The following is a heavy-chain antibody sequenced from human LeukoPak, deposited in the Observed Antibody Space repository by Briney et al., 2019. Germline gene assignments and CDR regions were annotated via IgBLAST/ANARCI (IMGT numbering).Heavy chain of an antibody. Sequence: ASETVSCKASGYTFSNFGISWVRQAPGQGLEWMGWISGNNDNPNYGQNFQGRFTVTSDSSTSTAYMELRNLRSDDTAVYYCARDGTSTDDYWGQGTLVTVSP. CDR2: ISGNNDNP. V-gene: IGHV1-18*01. CDR1: GYTFSNFG. D-gene: IGHD2-2*01. CDR3: ARDGTSTDDY. J-gene: IGHJ4*02.